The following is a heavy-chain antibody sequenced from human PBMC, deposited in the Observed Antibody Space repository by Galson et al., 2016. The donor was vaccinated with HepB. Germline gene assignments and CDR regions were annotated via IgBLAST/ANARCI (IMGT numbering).Heavy chain of an antibody. J-gene: IGHJ3*02. Sequence: SLRLSCADSGFSFSSYTMHWVRQAPGKGLEWVSAISGSGTDTSYADSVKGRFTISRDKSKNTLYLQMNSLRAEDTAVYYCATIRFVGYTCGRGGTLYIWGRGTMVTVSS. CDR2: ISGSGTDT. D-gene: IGHD6-25*01. V-gene: IGHV3-23*01. CDR1: GFSFSSYT. CDR3: ATIRFVGYTCGRGGTLYI.